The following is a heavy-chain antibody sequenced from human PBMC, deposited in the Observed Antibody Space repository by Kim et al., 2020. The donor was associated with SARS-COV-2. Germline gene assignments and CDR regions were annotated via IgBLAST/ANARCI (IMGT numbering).Heavy chain of an antibody. CDR3: ARDGGYYYDSSGYASLYYYYGMDV. Sequence: GGSLRLSCAASGFTFSSYSMNWVRQAPGKGLEWVSYISSSSSTIYYADSVKGRFTISRDNAKNSLYLQMNSLRAEDTAVYYCARDGGYYYDSSGYASLYYYYGMDVWGQGTTVTVSS. CDR1: GFTFSSYS. J-gene: IGHJ6*02. D-gene: IGHD3-22*01. V-gene: IGHV3-48*04. CDR2: ISSSSSTI.